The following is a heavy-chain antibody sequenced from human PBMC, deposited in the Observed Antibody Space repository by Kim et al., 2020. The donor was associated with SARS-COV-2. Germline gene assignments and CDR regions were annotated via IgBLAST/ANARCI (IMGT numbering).Heavy chain of an antibody. V-gene: IGHV3-74*01. D-gene: IGHD3-10*01. J-gene: IGHJ3*02. CDR3: ARVFYNSGRTNAFDI. Sequence: ADSVKGRFTISRDDAKNTLFLQMNRLRAEDTAVYYCARVFYNSGRTNAFDIWGQGTMVTVSS.